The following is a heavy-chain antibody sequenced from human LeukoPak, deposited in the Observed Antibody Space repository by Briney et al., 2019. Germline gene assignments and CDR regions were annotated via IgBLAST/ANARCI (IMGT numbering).Heavy chain of an antibody. CDR3: ARGYNWDPYYFDY. V-gene: IGHV4-59*01. CDR1: SGSISSYY. CDR2: IYYSGST. D-gene: IGHD1-20*01. J-gene: IGHJ4*02. Sequence: PSKTLSLTCTVSSGSISSYYWTWIRQPPGKGLEWIGYIYYSGSTSYNPSLKSRVTISVDTSKNQFSLRLSSVTAADTAVYFCARGYNWDPYYFDYWGQGTLVTVSS.